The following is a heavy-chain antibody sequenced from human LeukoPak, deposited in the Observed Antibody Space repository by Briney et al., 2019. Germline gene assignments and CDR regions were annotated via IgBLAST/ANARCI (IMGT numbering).Heavy chain of an antibody. V-gene: IGHV3-49*03. Sequence: GRSLRLSCTASGFTFGDYAMSWFRQAPGKGLEWVGFIRSKAYGGTTEYAASVKGRFTISRDDSKSIAYLQMNSLKTEDTAVYYCTRGGVAVAGGDYFDYWGQGTLVTVSS. CDR1: GFTFGDYA. CDR3: TRGGVAVAGGDYFDY. J-gene: IGHJ4*02. CDR2: IRSKAYGGTT. D-gene: IGHD6-19*01.